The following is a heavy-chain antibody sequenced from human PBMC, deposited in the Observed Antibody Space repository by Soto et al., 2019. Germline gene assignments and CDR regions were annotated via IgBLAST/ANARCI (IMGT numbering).Heavy chain of an antibody. D-gene: IGHD3-22*01. V-gene: IGHV1-69*01. Sequence: QVQLVQSGAEVKKPGSSVKVSCKASGGTFSSYAISWVRQAPGQGLEWMGGIIPIFGTANYAQKFQGRVTITADESTSTAYMELSSLRSEDTAVYYCARDPRYYHSSGYSRDAFDIWGQGTMVTVSS. CDR3: ARDPRYYHSSGYSRDAFDI. CDR1: GGTFSSYA. J-gene: IGHJ3*02. CDR2: IIPIFGTA.